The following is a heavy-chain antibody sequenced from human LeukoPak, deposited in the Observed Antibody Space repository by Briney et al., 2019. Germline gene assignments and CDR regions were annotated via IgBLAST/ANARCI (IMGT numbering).Heavy chain of an antibody. CDR3: ARDPYSGGYGAYYYYYMDV. CDR2: ITTSSSYM. V-gene: IGHV3-21*01. D-gene: IGHD6-19*01. J-gene: IGHJ6*03. Sequence: GGSLRLSCAASGFTFSSYSVNWVRQAPGKGLERVSSITTSSSYMFYADSVRGRFTISRDNAENSLYLQMNSLRDEDTAVYYCARDPYSGGYGAYYYYYMDVWGKGTTVTVSS. CDR1: GFTFSSYS.